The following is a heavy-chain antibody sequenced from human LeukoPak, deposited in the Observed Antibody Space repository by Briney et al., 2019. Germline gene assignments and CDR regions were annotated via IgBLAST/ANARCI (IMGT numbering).Heavy chain of an antibody. V-gene: IGHV3-30*02. CDR2: IRYDGSNK. CDR1: GFTFSSYG. Sequence: GGSLRLSCAASGFTFSSYGMHWVRQAPGKGLEWVAFIRYDGSNKYYADSVKGRFTISRDNSKNTLYLQMNSLKTEDTAVYYCTTDYSSSWDLFDYWGQGTLVTVSS. CDR3: TTDYSSSWDLFDY. J-gene: IGHJ4*02. D-gene: IGHD6-13*01.